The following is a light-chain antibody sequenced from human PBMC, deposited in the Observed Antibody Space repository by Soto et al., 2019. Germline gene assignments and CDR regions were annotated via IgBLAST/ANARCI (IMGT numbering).Light chain of an antibody. Sequence: QSVLTQPPSVSAAPGQKVIICCSGSSXNIGNNYVSWYQQLPGTAPKLLIYDNNKRPSGIPDRFPGSKSGTSATLAITGLQTADEADYYCGAWESSLNPYVFGTGTKVTVL. CDR3: GAWESSLNPYV. J-gene: IGLJ1*01. V-gene: IGLV1-51*01. CDR1: SXNIGNNY. CDR2: DNN.